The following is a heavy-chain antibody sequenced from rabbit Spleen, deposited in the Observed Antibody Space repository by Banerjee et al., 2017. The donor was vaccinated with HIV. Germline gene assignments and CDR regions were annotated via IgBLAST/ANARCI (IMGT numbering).Heavy chain of an antibody. J-gene: IGHJ4*01. CDR2: IDPVFGNT. CDR1: GFDFSIYG. V-gene: IGHV1S47*01. Sequence: QEQLVESGGGLVQPGGSLKLSCKASGFDFSIYGVSWVRQAPGQGPEWIAYIDPVFGNTYCASGVNGRFTISSHNAQNTLYLQLNSLTAADTATYFCVRDKASISGDYGPWYFDLWGPGTLVTVS. CDR3: VRDKASISGDYGPWYFDL. D-gene: IGHD1-1*01.